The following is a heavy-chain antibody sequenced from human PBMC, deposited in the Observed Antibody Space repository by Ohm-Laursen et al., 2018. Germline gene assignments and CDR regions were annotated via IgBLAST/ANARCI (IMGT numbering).Heavy chain of an antibody. CDR2: ISGSGGST. J-gene: IGHJ4*02. Sequence: SLRLSCAASGCTFSSYAMSWVRQAPGKGLEWVSAISGSGGSTYYADSVKGRFTISRDNSKNTLYLQMNSLGAEDTAVYYCAKLLGVLRFLEWLPDWGQGTLVTVSS. V-gene: IGHV3-23*01. CDR1: GCTFSSYA. D-gene: IGHD3-3*01. CDR3: AKLLGVLRFLEWLPD.